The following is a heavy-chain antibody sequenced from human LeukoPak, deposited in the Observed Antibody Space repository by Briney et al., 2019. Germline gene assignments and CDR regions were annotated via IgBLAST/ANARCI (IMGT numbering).Heavy chain of an antibody. CDR2: IYYSGST. D-gene: IGHD2-15*01. Sequence: SETLSLTCTVSGGSISSYYWSWIRQPPGKGLEWIGYIYYSGSTNYNPSLKSRVTISVDTSKNQFSLKLSAVTAADTAVYYCARLYCSGGNCRDLTWGQGTLVTVSS. V-gene: IGHV4-59*08. CDR1: GGSISSYY. CDR3: ARLYCSGGNCRDLT. J-gene: IGHJ5*02.